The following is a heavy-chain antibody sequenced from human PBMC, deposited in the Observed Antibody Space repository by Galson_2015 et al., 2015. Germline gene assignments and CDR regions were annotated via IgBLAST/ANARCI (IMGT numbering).Heavy chain of an antibody. V-gene: IGHV5-51*01. CDR3: STKGVGQHDAFDI. Sequence: IIYPGDSDTRYSPSFQGQVTISADKSISTAYLQWSSLKASDTAMYYCSTKGVGQHDAFDIWGQGTMVTVSS. D-gene: IGHD6-13*01. CDR2: IYPGDSDT. J-gene: IGHJ3*02.